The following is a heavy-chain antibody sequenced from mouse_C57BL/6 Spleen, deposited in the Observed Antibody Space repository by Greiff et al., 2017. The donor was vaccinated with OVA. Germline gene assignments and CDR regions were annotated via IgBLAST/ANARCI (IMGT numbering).Heavy chain of an antibody. D-gene: IGHD2-1*01. Sequence: EVQLQQSGAELVRPGASVKLSCTASGFNIKDDYMHWVKQRPEQGLEWIGWIDPENGDTEYASKFQGKATITADTSSNTAYLQLSSLTSEDTAVYYCTTDGNYDGGRGPWGQGTTLTVSS. CDR3: TTDGNYDGGRGP. V-gene: IGHV14-4*01. CDR2: IDPENGDT. CDR1: GFNIKDDY. J-gene: IGHJ2*01.